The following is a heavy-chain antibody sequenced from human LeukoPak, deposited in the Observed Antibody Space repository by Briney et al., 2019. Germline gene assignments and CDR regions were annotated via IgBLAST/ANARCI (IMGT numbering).Heavy chain of an antibody. Sequence: PGGSLRLSXAASGFTFSRNGMHWVRQAPGKGLEWVAFVRYDGNNKYYADSVKGRFTISRDNSKNTLYLQMNSLRAEDTAVYYCAKGSDYYDSSGYSHWGQGTLVTVSS. J-gene: IGHJ4*02. CDR1: GFTFSRNG. CDR2: VRYDGNNK. D-gene: IGHD3-22*01. CDR3: AKGSDYYDSSGYSH. V-gene: IGHV3-30*02.